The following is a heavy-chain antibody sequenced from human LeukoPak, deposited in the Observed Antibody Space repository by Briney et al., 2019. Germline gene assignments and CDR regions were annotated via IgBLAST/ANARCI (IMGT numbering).Heavy chain of an antibody. CDR3: ASYYSSSSYFDY. V-gene: IGHV4-4*09. Sequence: SETLSLTCTVSGGAISGYYWSWIRQPPGKGLEWIGYIYTSGSTNYNPSLKRRVTQSAGTSKNPSSLKLSSVPAADTAVYYCASYYSSSSYFDYWGQGTLVTVSS. CDR1: GGAISGYY. D-gene: IGHD6-6*01. J-gene: IGHJ4*02. CDR2: IYTSGST.